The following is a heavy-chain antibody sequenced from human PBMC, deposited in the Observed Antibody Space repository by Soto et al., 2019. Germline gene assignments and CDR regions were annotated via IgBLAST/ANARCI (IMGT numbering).Heavy chain of an antibody. CDR1: GGSISSGDYY. V-gene: IGHV4-30-4*01. CDR2: IYYSGST. J-gene: IGHJ4*02. D-gene: IGHD4-17*01. Sequence: PSETLSLTCTVSGGSISSGDYYWSWIRQPPGKGLEWIGYIYYSGSTYYNPSLKSRVTISVDTSKNQFSLKLSSVTAADTAVYYCARNYYGEYDETGYYFDYWGQGTLVTVSS. CDR3: ARNYYGEYDETGYYFDY.